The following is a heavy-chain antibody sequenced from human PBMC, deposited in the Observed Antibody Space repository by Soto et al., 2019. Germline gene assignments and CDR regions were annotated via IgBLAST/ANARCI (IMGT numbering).Heavy chain of an antibody. Sequence: GGSLRLSCAASGFTFSSYAMHWVRQAPGKGLEWVAVISYDGSNKYYADSVKGRFTISRDNSKNTLYLQMNSLRAEDTAVYYCARGTTAAAAPYYVDYWGQGTLVTVSS. D-gene: IGHD6-13*01. CDR2: ISYDGSNK. CDR3: ARGTTAAAAPYYVDY. J-gene: IGHJ4*02. CDR1: GFTFSSYA. V-gene: IGHV3-30-3*01.